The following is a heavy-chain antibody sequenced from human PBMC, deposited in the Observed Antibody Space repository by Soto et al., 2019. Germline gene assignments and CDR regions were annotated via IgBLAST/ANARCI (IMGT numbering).Heavy chain of an antibody. CDR2: IYYSGST. Sequence: PSETLSLTCTVSGASISSNTYYWAWIRRPPGKGLECIGSIYYSGSTNYNPSLKSRVTISVDTSKNQFSLKLSSVTAADTAVYYCARRYGSAIDYWGQGTLVTVSS. CDR3: ARRYGSAIDY. J-gene: IGHJ4*02. D-gene: IGHD1-26*01. V-gene: IGHV4-39*07. CDR1: GASISSNTYY.